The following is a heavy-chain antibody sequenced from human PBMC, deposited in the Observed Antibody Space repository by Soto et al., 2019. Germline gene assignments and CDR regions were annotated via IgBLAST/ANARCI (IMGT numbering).Heavy chain of an antibody. CDR1: GYMFVTYR. D-gene: IGHD3-10*01. Sequence: ASAKVSCTASGYMFVTYRIDVVVQYPGQGLEWMGWISAYNGNTKYAQNLQGRVTMTTDASTSTAYMEMRSLRSDDTAVYYCARDLDGSGSYYTDYWGPGTLVNGSA. CDR2: ISAYNGNT. V-gene: IGHV1-18*01. CDR3: ARDLDGSGSYYTDY. J-gene: IGHJ4*02.